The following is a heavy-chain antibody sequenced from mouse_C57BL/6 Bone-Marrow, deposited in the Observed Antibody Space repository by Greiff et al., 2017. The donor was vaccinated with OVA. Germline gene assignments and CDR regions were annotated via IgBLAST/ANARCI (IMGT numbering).Heavy chain of an antibody. V-gene: IGHV1-54*01. CDR2: INPGSGGT. CDR3: ARAPPRYYGNDARFAY. J-gene: IGHJ3*01. Sequence: VKLQQSGAELVRPGTSVKVSCKASGYAFTIYLIEWVKQRPGQGLEWIGVINPGSGGTNYNEKFKGKATLTADKSSSTAYMQLSSLTSEDSAVYICARAPPRYYGNDARFAYWGQGTLVTVSA. CDR1: GYAFTIYL. D-gene: IGHD2-2*01.